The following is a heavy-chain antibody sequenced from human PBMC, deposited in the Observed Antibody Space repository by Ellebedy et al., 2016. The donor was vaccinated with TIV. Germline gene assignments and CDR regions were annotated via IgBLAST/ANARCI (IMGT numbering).Heavy chain of an antibody. CDR3: AAPPPAGSLSIAAP. CDR1: GFSFNVYG. J-gene: IGHJ5*02. D-gene: IGHD6-6*01. Sequence: GESLKISCEASGFSFNVYGMHWVRQAPGKGLEWLAGLSYDGSNKYTADYVKGRFTISRDNAKNTLYLQMNSLRAEDTAVYYCAAPPPAGSLSIAAPWGQGTLVTVSS. V-gene: IGHV3-30*03. CDR2: LSYDGSNK.